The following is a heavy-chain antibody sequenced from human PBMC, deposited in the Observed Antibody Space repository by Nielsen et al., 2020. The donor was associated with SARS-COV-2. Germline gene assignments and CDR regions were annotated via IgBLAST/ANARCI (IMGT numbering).Heavy chain of an antibody. CDR3: ARDSTGGSYFPY. D-gene: IGHD1-26*01. CDR1: GFTVSSYY. Sequence: GGSLRLSCAASGFTVSSYYMNWVRQAPGKGLEWVSVIYIGGATYYADSVKGRFTISRDNSENTVYLQMNSLRAEDTAVYYCARDSTGGSYFPYWGQGTLVTVSS. CDR2: IYIGGAT. V-gene: IGHV3-53*01. J-gene: IGHJ4*02.